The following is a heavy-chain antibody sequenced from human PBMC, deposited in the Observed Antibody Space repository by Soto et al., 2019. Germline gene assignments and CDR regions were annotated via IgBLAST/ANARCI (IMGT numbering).Heavy chain of an antibody. CDR3: ARYLNTAGWFDP. Sequence: LSLTCSVSGGSMSSGGYFWSWIRQHPGKGLEWIGYINYSGSTYYNASLKSRVTISVDTSKNQFSLKLSSVTAADTAVYYCARYLNTAGWFDPWGQGTLVTVSS. D-gene: IGHD2-2*01. CDR2: INYSGST. J-gene: IGHJ5*02. CDR1: GGSMSSGGYF. V-gene: IGHV4-31*03.